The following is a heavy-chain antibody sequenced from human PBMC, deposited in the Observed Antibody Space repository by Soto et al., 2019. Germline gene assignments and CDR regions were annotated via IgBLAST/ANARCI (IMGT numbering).Heavy chain of an antibody. CDR2: ISAYNGNT. CDR3: AIDLPGTDDYYYYGLDV. D-gene: IGHD1-7*01. V-gene: IGHV1-18*01. J-gene: IGHJ6*02. CDR1: GYTFTSYG. Sequence: ASVKVSCKASGYTFTSYGISWVRQAPGQGLEWMGWISAYNGNTNYAQKLQARVTMTTDTSTSTAYMELRSLRSEDTAVYYCAIDLPGTDDYYYYGLDVWGQGTTVTVSS.